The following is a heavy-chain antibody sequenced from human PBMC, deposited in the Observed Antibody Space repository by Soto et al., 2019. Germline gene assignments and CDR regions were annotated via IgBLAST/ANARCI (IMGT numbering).Heavy chain of an antibody. CDR3: AISVGNFFYLDY. CDR1: GDSVSSHSFA. Sequence: SQTLSLTCAISGDSVSSHSFAWNWIRKSPSRGLEWLGRTHYWSTWKNDYAESVKSRITVNPDTSNNQFSLQLNSVTPDDTAVYYCAISVGNFFYLDYWGQGTLVTVSS. J-gene: IGHJ4*02. D-gene: IGHD4-4*01. CDR2: THYWSTWKN. V-gene: IGHV6-1*01.